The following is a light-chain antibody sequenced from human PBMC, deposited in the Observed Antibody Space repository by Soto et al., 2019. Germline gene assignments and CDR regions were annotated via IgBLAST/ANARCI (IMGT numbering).Light chain of an antibody. V-gene: IGKV1-9*01. J-gene: IGKJ5*01. Sequence: IQLTQSPSSLSASVGDRVTITCRASQGISSYLAWYQQKPGKAPKLRIYGAANLEGGGPIRFSGSGSGTDFTLIISSVQPEDFATYYCQQLNTFPIALGQGTRLEIK. CDR2: GAA. CDR3: QQLNTFPIA. CDR1: QGISSY.